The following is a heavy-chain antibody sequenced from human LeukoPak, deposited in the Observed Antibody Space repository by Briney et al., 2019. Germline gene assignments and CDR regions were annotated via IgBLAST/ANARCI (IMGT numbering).Heavy chain of an antibody. D-gene: IGHD2-21*02. CDR2: ISTGSSTI. CDR3: ARDLASCAGDCRSDGFDY. J-gene: IGHJ4*02. V-gene: IGHV3-48*01. CDR1: GFTFSSYS. Sequence: GGSLRLSCAASGFTFSSYSMNWVRQAPGKGLEWVSYISTGSSTIYYADSVKGRFTISRDNAKNSLYLQMNSLRAEDTAVYYCARDLASCAGDCRSDGFDYWGQGTLVTVSS.